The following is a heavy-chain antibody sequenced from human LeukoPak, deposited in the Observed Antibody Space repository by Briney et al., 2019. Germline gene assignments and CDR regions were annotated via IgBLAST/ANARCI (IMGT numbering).Heavy chain of an antibody. V-gene: IGHV3-23*01. CDR1: GFTFSNYA. CDR2: VSGRDDST. J-gene: IGHJ4*02. D-gene: IGHD3-9*01. Sequence: GASLRLSCAASGFTFSNYAVSWVRQAPGKGLEWVSAVSGRDDSTYYADSVKGRFTISRDNSKSTLYLQMNSLRAEDTAVYYCAKWGDYDILTGYYDSDYWGQGTLVTVSS. CDR3: AKWGDYDILTGYYDSDY.